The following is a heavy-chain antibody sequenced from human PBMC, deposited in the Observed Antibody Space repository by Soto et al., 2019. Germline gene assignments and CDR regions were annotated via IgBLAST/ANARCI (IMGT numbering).Heavy chain of an antibody. V-gene: IGHV4-39*01. CDR1: GGSISSSSYY. J-gene: IGHJ5*02. Sequence: QLQLQESGPGLVKPSETLSLTCTVSGGSISSSSYYWGWIRQPPGKGLEWIGSIYYSGSTYYNPSLKSRVTISVDTSKNQFSLKLSSVTAADTAVYYCARSGGSGSYYKLAWFDPWGQGTLVTVSS. CDR2: IYYSGST. CDR3: ARSGGSGSYYKLAWFDP. D-gene: IGHD3-10*01.